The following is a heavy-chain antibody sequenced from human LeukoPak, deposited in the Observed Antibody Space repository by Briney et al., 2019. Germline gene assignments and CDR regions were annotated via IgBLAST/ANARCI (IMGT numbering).Heavy chain of an antibody. CDR3: AKGGKWDVTPFDY. J-gene: IGHJ4*02. CDR2: ISGGGGST. V-gene: IGHV3-23*01. CDR1: GFTFSNYS. Sequence: GGSLRLSCAASGFTFSNYSMNWVRQAPGKGLEWVSTISGGGGSTYYADSVKGRFTISRDNSKNTLYLQVNSLRAEDTAVYYCAKGGKWDVTPFDYWGQGTLVTVSS. D-gene: IGHD1-26*01.